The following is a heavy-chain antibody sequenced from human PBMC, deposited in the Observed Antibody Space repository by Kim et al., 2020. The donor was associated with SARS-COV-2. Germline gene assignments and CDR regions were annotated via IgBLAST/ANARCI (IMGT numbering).Heavy chain of an antibody. CDR3: CRGATAATNYYNGMDV. V-gene: IGHV3-72*01. CDR2: ARNKAKSYTT. Sequence: GGSLRLSCAASGFTFSDHYMDWVRQAPGKGLEWVGRARNKAKSYTTEYAASVKGRFTIQRDDSNNSLYLQMSSLSTEDTAVYYCCRGATAATNYYNGMDVWGQGTTVTVSS. J-gene: IGHJ6*02. D-gene: IGHD1-26*01. CDR1: GFTFSDHY.